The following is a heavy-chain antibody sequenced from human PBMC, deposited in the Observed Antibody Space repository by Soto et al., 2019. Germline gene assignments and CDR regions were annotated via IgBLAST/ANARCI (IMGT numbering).Heavy chain of an antibody. CDR2: INAGNGNT. Sequence: GASVKVSCKASGYTFTSYAMHWVRQAPGQRLEWMGWINAGNGNTKYSQKFQGRVTITRDTSASTAYMELSSLRSEDTAVYYCAISIAARPRNLFDPWGQGSLVPVSS. V-gene: IGHV1-3*01. CDR3: AISIAARPRNLFDP. CDR1: GYTFTSYA. D-gene: IGHD6-6*01. J-gene: IGHJ5*02.